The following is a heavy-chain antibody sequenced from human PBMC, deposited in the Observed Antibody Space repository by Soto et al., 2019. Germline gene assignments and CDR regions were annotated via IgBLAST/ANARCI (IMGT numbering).Heavy chain of an antibody. D-gene: IGHD6-19*01. V-gene: IGHV4-34*01. CDR1: GGSFSGYY. CDR3: ARLEGIAVAGSNFDY. Sequence: SETLSLTCAVYGGSFSGYYWSWIRQPPGKGLEWIGEINHSGSTNYNPSLKSRVTISVDTSKNQFSLKLSSVTAADTAVYYCARLEGIAVAGSNFDYWGQGTLVTVSS. J-gene: IGHJ4*02. CDR2: INHSGST.